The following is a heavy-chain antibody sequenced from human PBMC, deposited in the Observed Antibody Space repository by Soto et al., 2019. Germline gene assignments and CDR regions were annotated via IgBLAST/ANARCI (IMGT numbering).Heavy chain of an antibody. J-gene: IGHJ4*02. CDR3: TRHAGELAGSGFVDY. Sequence: GGSLRLSCAASGFTFSGSAMHWVRQASGKGLEWVGRIRSKANSYATAYAASVKGRFTISRDDSKNTAYLQMNSLKTEDTAVYYCTRHAGELAGSGFVDYWGQGTLVTVSS. CDR2: IRSKANSYAT. D-gene: IGHD6-13*01. V-gene: IGHV3-73*01. CDR1: GFTFSGSA.